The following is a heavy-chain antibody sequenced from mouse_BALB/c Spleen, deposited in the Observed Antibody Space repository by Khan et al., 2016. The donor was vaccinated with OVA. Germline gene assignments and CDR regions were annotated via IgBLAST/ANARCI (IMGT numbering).Heavy chain of an antibody. Sequence: QIQLVQSGPELKKPGETVKISCKASGYTFTNYGMNWVKQAPGKGLKWMGWINTYTGESTYADDFKGRFAFSLETSASTAHLQINNLKNEDRATYFCARSLMIRRYFNVWGAGTTVTVSS. CDR2: INTYTGES. CDR3: ARSLMIRRYFNV. J-gene: IGHJ1*01. CDR1: GYTFTNYG. V-gene: IGHV9-1*02. D-gene: IGHD2-4*01.